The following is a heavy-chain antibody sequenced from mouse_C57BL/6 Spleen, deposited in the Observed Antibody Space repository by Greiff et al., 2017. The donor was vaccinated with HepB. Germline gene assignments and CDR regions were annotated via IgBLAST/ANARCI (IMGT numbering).Heavy chain of an antibody. J-gene: IGHJ2*01. V-gene: IGHV1-81*01. Sequence: QVQLKESGAELARPGASVKLSCKASGYTFTSYGISWVKQRTGQGLEWIGEIYPRSGNTYYNEKFKGKATLTADKSSSTAYMELRSLTSEDSAVYFCARSGRGYYDYEDYWGQGATLTVSS. CDR2: IYPRSGNT. CDR3: ARSGRGYYDYEDY. D-gene: IGHD2-4*01. CDR1: GYTFTSYG.